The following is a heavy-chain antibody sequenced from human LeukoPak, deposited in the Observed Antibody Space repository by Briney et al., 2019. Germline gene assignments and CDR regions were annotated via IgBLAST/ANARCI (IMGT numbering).Heavy chain of an antibody. CDR1: GFTFSSYA. J-gene: IGHJ4*02. Sequence: GGSLRLSCAASGFTFSSYAMSWVRQAPGKGLEWVSAISGSGGSTYYADSVKGRFTISRDNSKNTLYLQMNSLRAEDTAVYYCAKGGVVVPAAIQGYYFDYWGQGTLVTVSS. D-gene: IGHD2-2*02. CDR3: AKGGVVVPAAIQGYYFDY. CDR2: ISGSGGST. V-gene: IGHV3-23*01.